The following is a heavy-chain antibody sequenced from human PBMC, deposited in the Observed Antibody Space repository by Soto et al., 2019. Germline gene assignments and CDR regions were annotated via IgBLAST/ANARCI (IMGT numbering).Heavy chain of an antibody. J-gene: IGHJ4*02. D-gene: IGHD3-9*01. CDR3: AKGGTELRYFDWFPLTLAFDY. CDR1: GFTFSSYA. CDR2: ISGSGGST. Sequence: GGSLRLSCAASGFTFSSYAMSWVRQAPGKGLEWVSAISGSGGSTYYADSVKGRFTISRDNSKNTLYLQMNSLGAEDTAVYYCAKGGTELRYFDWFPLTLAFDYWGQGTLVTVSS. V-gene: IGHV3-23*01.